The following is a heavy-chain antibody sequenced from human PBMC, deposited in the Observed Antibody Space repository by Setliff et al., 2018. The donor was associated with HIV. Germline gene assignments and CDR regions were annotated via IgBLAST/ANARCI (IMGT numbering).Heavy chain of an antibody. CDR1: GFTFSSYA. D-gene: IGHD3-3*01. V-gene: IGHV3-23*01. J-gene: IGHJ4*02. CDR3: AREPNVLQFLEWFGPAY. Sequence: PGGSLRLSCAASGFTFSSYAMSWVRQAPGKGLEWVSAISGSGGSTYYADSVKGRFTISRDNSKNTLYLQMNSLRAEDTAVYYCAREPNVLQFLEWFGPAYWGQGTLVTVSS. CDR2: ISGSGGST.